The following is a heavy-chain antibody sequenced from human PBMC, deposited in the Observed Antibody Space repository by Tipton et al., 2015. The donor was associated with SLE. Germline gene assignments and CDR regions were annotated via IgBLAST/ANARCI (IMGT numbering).Heavy chain of an antibody. D-gene: IGHD2-2*01. Sequence: TLSLTCTVSGGSISSGGYYWSWIRQSPGKGLEWIGYISYSGSTNYNSSLKSRLTISVDTSKNQFSLTLSSVTAADTAVYYCARDTDRGSSAYAGAFDIWGQGTMVTVSS. CDR2: ISYSGST. CDR1: GGSISSGGYY. CDR3: ARDTDRGSSAYAGAFDI. V-gene: IGHV4-31*03. J-gene: IGHJ3*02.